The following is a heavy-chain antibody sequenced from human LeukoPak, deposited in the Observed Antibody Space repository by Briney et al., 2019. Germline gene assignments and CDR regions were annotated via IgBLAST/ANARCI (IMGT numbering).Heavy chain of an antibody. CDR1: GGTFSSYA. V-gene: IGHV1-69*05. CDR3: AREGVTGTTLGNWFDP. D-gene: IGHD1-7*01. Sequence: SVKVSCKASGGTFSSYAISWVRQAPGQGLGWMGGIIPIFGTANYAQKFQGRVTITTDESTSTAYMELSSLRSEDTAVYYCAREGVTGTTLGNWFDPWGQGTLVTVSS. J-gene: IGHJ5*02. CDR2: IIPIFGTA.